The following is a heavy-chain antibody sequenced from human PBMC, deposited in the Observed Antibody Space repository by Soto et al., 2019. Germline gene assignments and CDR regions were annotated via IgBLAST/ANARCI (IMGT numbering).Heavy chain of an antibody. CDR1: GFTFSSYW. D-gene: IGHD3-3*01. Sequence: GGSLRLSCAASGFTFSSYWMSWVRQAPGRGLEWVANIKQDGSEKYYVDSVKGRFTISRDNAKNSLYLQMNSLRAEDTAVYYCARRGAPTIDYDFWSGYPRKFDYWGQGTLVTVSS. J-gene: IGHJ4*02. CDR3: ARRGAPTIDYDFWSGYPRKFDY. V-gene: IGHV3-7*01. CDR2: IKQDGSEK.